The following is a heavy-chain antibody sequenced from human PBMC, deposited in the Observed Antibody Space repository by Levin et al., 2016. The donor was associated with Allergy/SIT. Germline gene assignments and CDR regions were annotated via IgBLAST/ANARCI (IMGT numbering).Heavy chain of an antibody. CDR3: ARDPYSSSSHYHYGMDV. Sequence: SQTLSLTCAISGDSVSSNSAAWNWIRQAPSRGLEWLGRTYYRSKWYNDYAVSVKSRITINPDTSRNQFSLQLNSVTPEDTAVYYCARDPYSSSSHYHYGMDVWGQGTTVTVSS. CDR1: GDSVSSNSAA. V-gene: IGHV6-1*01. CDR2: TYYRSKWYN. D-gene: IGHD6-6*01. J-gene: IGHJ6*02.